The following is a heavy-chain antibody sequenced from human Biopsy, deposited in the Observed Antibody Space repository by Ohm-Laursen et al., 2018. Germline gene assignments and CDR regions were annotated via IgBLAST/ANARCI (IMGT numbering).Heavy chain of an antibody. CDR2: ISGYNGNT. D-gene: IGHD3-3*01. J-gene: IGHJ4*02. CDR3: ARISITRLLDY. Sequence: ASVKVSCKASGYNFNSYGISWVRQAPGQGLEWMGRISGYNGNTLYAQKFQHRVTMTTDTSTSTAYMELRSLTSDDPAVYYCARISITRLLDYWGQGALVTVSS. V-gene: IGHV1-18*01. CDR1: GYNFNSYG.